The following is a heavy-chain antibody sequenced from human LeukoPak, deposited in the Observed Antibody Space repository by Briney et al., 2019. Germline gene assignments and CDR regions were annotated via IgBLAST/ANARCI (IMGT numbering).Heavy chain of an antibody. J-gene: IGHJ3*02. CDR3: ARVAPDCSSTSCYDNLSFAFDI. CDR1: GGSISSYY. CDR2: IYYSGST. V-gene: IGHV4-59*01. Sequence: SETLSLTCTVSGGSISSYYWSWIRQPPGKGLEWIGCIYYSGSTNYNPSLKSRVTISVDTSKNQFSLKLSSVTAADTAVYYCARVAPDCSSTSCYDNLSFAFDIWGQGTMVTVSS. D-gene: IGHD2-2*01.